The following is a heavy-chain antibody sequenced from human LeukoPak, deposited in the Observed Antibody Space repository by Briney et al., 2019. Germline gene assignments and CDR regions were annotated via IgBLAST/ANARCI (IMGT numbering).Heavy chain of an antibody. CDR1: GFTFSDHY. J-gene: IGHJ6*02. V-gene: IGHV3-72*01. CDR2: SRNKANSFST. CDR3: ARMPYDSSGYYGGKNYYYGMDV. Sequence: PGGSLRLSCAASGFTFSDHYMDWVRQAPGKGLEWVGRSRNKANSFSTEYAASVKGRFTISRDNSKNTLFVQMNSLRVEDTAVYYCARMPYDSSGYYGGKNYYYGMDVWGQGTTVTVSS. D-gene: IGHD3-22*01.